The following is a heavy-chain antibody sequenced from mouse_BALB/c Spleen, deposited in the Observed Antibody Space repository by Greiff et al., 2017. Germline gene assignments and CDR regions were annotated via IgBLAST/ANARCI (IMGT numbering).Heavy chain of an antibody. J-gene: IGHJ3*01. CDR3: AREGSTMITFAY. D-gene: IGHD2-4*01. V-gene: IGHV1-80*01. CDR1: GYAFSSYW. CDR2: IYPGDGDT. Sequence: QVQLQQSGAELVRPGSSVKISCKASGYAFSSYWMNWVKQRPGQGLEWIGQIYPGDGDTNYNGKFKGKATLTADKSSSTAYMQLSSLTSEDSAVYFCAREGSTMITFAYWGQGTLVTVSA.